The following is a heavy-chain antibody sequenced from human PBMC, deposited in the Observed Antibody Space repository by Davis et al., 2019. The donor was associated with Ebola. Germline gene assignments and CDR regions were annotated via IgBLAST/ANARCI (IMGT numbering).Heavy chain of an antibody. CDR3: ARYLPIGHYYYYYGMDV. J-gene: IGHJ6*02. CDR2: IYYSGST. CDR1: GGSISSGGYY. Sequence: PSETLSLTCTVSGGSISSGGYYWSWIRQHPGKGLEWIGYIYYSGSTYYNPSLKSRVTISVDTSKNQFSLKLSSVTAADTAVYYCARYLPIGHYYYYYGMDVWGQGTTVTVSS. V-gene: IGHV4-31*03.